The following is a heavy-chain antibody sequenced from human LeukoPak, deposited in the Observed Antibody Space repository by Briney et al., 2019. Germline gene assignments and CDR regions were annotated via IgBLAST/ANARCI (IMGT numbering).Heavy chain of an antibody. CDR3: ARVTAVAGTSVGVDA. Sequence: GGSLRLSCAASGFTLRSYGMHWVRQAPGKGLEWVAVISFDGSNNFYADSVKGRFTISRDNAKNTLYLQMNSLRAEDTAVYYCARVTAVAGTSVGVDAWGQGILVTVS. V-gene: IGHV3-30*03. CDR1: GFTLRSYG. J-gene: IGHJ4*02. D-gene: IGHD6-19*01. CDR2: ISFDGSNN.